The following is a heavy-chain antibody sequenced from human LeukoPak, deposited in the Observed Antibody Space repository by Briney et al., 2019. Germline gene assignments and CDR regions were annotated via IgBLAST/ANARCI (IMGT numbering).Heavy chain of an antibody. CDR2: IYYSGST. V-gene: IGHV4-39*01. CDR3: ARPRVPGIHAEYFQH. J-gene: IGHJ1*01. Sequence: TSETLSLTCTVSGGSISSSSYSWGWIRQRPGKGREGIGSIYYSGSTYYNPSLKSRVTISVDTSKNQFSLKLSSVTAADTAVYYCARPRVPGIHAEYFQHWGQGTLVTVSS. CDR1: GGSISSSSYS. D-gene: IGHD3-10*02.